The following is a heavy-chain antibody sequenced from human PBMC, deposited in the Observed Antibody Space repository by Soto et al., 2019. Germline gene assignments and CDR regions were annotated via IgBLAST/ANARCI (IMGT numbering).Heavy chain of an antibody. CDR2: IYGGGTT. V-gene: IGHV3-53*01. Sequence: EVQLVESGGGLIQPGGSLRLSCAASGFAVSSKYMTWVRQAPGKGLEWVSVIYGGGTTYYADSVKGRFTTSRDTSKNTLYLQRNSLRAEDTAVYYCVQTTGWPGFDFWGQGTLVTVSS. CDR3: VQTTGWPGFDF. J-gene: IGHJ4*02. D-gene: IGHD6-19*01. CDR1: GFAVSSKY.